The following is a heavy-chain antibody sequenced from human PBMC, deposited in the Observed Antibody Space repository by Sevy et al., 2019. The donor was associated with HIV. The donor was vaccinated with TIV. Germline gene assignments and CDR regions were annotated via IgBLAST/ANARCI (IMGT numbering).Heavy chain of an antibody. J-gene: IGHJ4*02. V-gene: IGHV3-23*01. CDR2: ITDSEKT. CDR1: GFTFSNYA. CDR3: ALGRQQWPTDF. D-gene: IGHD2-8*01. Sequence: GGSLRLSCAASGFTFSNYAMSWVRQAPGKRLEWVSTITDSEKTYYTESVKGRFSISRDISKSTLFLQMNSLRTEDTAVYYCALGRQQWPTDFWGQGTLVIVSS.